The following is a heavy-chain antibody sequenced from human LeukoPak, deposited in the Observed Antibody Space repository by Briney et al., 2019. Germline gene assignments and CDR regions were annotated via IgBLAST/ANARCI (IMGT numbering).Heavy chain of an antibody. CDR3: AREKEYCSGGSCYGY. CDR2: ISSSSSTI. J-gene: IGHJ4*02. D-gene: IGHD2-15*01. CDR1: GFTFTSYS. V-gene: IGHV3-48*04. Sequence: GGSLRLSCAASGFTFTSYSMNWVRQAPGKGLEWVSYISSSSSTINYADTVKGRFTISRDNAKNTLYLQMNSLRAEDTAVYYCAREKEYCSGGSCYGYWGQGTLVTVSS.